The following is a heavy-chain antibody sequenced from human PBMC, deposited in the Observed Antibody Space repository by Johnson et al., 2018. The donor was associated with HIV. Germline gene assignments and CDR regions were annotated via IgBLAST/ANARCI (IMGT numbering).Heavy chain of an antibody. CDR1: GFIFSNYG. Sequence: QVQLVESGGGVVQPGRSLRLSCAASGFIFSNYGVHWVRQAPGKGLEWVSVIYSGGSTYYADSVKGRFTISRDNSKNTLFLQMNSLRAEDTAVYYCARACRDGYTCDAFDIWGQGTMVNVSS. D-gene: IGHD5-24*01. CDR2: IYSGGST. J-gene: IGHJ3*02. CDR3: ARACRDGYTCDAFDI. V-gene: IGHV3-NL1*01.